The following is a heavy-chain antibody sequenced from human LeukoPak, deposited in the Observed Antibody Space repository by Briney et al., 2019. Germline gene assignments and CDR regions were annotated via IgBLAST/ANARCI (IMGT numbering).Heavy chain of an antibody. CDR2: ISGSGGST. J-gene: IGHJ4*02. CDR3: AKSQGGGWLQDNYFDY. V-gene: IGHV3-23*01. CDR1: GFTFSSYA. Sequence: GGSLRLSCAASGFTFSSYAMSWVRQAPGKGLEWVSAISGSGGSTYYADSVKGRFTISRDNSKNSLYLQMNSLRAEDTAWYYCAKSQGGGWLQDNYFDYWGQGTLVTVSS. D-gene: IGHD5-24*01.